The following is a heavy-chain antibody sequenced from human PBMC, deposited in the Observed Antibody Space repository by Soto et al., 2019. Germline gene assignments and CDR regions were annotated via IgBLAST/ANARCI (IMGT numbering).Heavy chain of an antibody. CDR3: ATSDILTGYYFDY. CDR1: GYTLTELS. Sequence: ASVKVSCKVSGYTLTELSMHWVRQAPGRGLEWMGGFDPEDGETIYAQKFQGRVTMTEDTSTDTAYMELSSLRSEDTAVYYCATSDILTGYYFDYWGQGTLVTVSS. D-gene: IGHD3-9*01. J-gene: IGHJ4*02. CDR2: FDPEDGET. V-gene: IGHV1-24*01.